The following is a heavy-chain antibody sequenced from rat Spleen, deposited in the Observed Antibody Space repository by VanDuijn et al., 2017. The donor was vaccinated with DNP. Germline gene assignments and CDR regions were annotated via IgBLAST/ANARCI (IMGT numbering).Heavy chain of an antibody. CDR1: GFTLSNYY. Sequence: EVQLVESGGGLVQPGRSLKLSCAASGFTLSNYYMAWVRQAPTKGLEWVASISPSGGTPYYRDSVKGRFTISRDNAQSTLYLQMDSLRSEDTATYYCARHRTIMPYYYAMDAWGQGASVTVSS. CDR3: ARHRTIMPYYYAMDA. CDR2: ISPSGGTP. V-gene: IGHV5-25*01. D-gene: IGHD1-12*01. J-gene: IGHJ4*01.